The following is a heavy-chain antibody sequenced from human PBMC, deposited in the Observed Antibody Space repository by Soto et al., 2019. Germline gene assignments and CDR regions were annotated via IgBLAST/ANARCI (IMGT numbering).Heavy chain of an antibody. Sequence: GGSLRLSCAASGFTFSSYWMHWVRQAPGKGLVWVSRINSDGSSTSYADSVKCRFTISRDNAKNTLYLQMNSLRAEDTAVYYCARGHYDFWIGLWGQGTLVTVSS. J-gene: IGHJ4*02. CDR2: INSDGSST. V-gene: IGHV3-74*01. CDR3: ARGHYDFWIGL. D-gene: IGHD3-3*01. CDR1: GFTFSSYW.